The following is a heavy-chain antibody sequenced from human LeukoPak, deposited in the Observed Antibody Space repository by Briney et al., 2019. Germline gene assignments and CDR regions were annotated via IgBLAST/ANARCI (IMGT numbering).Heavy chain of an antibody. J-gene: IGHJ4*02. Sequence: PGRSLRLSCAASGFTFDGYAMHWVRQAPGKGLEWVANIKQDGSEKYYVDSVKGRFTISRDNAKNSLYLQMNSLRAEDTAVYYCARATRITMIVVVISPPYYFDYWGQGTLVTVSS. D-gene: IGHD3-22*01. CDR3: ARATRITMIVVVISPPYYFDY. V-gene: IGHV3-7*01. CDR1: GFTFDGYA. CDR2: IKQDGSEK.